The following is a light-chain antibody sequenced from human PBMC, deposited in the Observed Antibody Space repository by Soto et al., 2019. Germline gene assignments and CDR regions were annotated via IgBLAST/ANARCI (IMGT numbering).Light chain of an antibody. J-gene: IGKJ1*01. Sequence: DIQMTQSPSSLSASVGDRVTITCRASQNIINYLNWYQQKPGKAPKLLIYDASSLESGVPSRFSGSGSGTEFTLTISSLQPDDFATYYCQQYNSYWTFGQGTKVDIK. CDR2: DAS. V-gene: IGKV1-5*01. CDR1: QNIINY. CDR3: QQYNSYWT.